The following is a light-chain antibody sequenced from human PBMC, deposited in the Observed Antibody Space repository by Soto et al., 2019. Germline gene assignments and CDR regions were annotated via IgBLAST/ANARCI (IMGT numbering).Light chain of an antibody. CDR3: QQYYDVPFT. V-gene: IGKV4-1*01. J-gene: IGKJ3*01. Sequence: DIVMTQSPDSLAVSLGERATMNCKSSQSILYSPNNTNLLAWHQQKPGQPPRVLVYWASTRESGVPDRFSGSASGTDFTLTISSLQAEDAAIYYCQQYYDVPFTFGPGTKVEIK. CDR1: QSILYSPNNTNL. CDR2: WAS.